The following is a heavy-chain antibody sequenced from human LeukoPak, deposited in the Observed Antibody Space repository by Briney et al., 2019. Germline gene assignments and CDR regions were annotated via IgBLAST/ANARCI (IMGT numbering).Heavy chain of an antibody. V-gene: IGHV4-34*01. D-gene: IGHD6-19*01. CDR3: ARGRQWLVRGGLHDC. CDR2: INHSGST. J-gene: IGHJ4*02. Sequence: SETLSLTCAVYGGSFSGYYWSWIRQPPGKGLEWIGEINHSGSTNYNPSLKSRVTISVDTSKNQFSLKLSSVTAADTAVYYCARGRQWLVRGGLHDCWGQGTLVTVSS. CDR1: GGSFSGYY.